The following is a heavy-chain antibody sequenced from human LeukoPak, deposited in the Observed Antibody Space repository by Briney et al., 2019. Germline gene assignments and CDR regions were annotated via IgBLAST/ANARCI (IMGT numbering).Heavy chain of an antibody. D-gene: IGHD2-2*01. CDR3: ARDQDCSSTSCYSSVDV. Sequence: APVKVSCKASGYTFTSYGISWVRQAPGQGLEWMGWISAYNGNTNYAQKLQGRVTMTTDTSTSTAYMELRSLRSDDTAVYYCARDQDCSSTSCYSSVDVWGQGTTVTVSS. J-gene: IGHJ6*02. CDR2: ISAYNGNT. V-gene: IGHV1-18*01. CDR1: GYTFTSYG.